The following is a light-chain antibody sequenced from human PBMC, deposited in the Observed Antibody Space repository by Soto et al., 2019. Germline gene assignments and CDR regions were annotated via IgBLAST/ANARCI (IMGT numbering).Light chain of an antibody. Sequence: QSALTQPASVSGSPGQSIAISCTGSSSDIGIYKYVSWYQQHPDKVPKLIIYEVTNRPSGVSNRFSGSKSGNTASLTISGLQAEDEADYYCSSYTTSSTRVFGPGTKVTVL. CDR1: SSDIGIYKY. J-gene: IGLJ1*01. V-gene: IGLV2-14*01. CDR2: EVT. CDR3: SSYTTSSTRV.